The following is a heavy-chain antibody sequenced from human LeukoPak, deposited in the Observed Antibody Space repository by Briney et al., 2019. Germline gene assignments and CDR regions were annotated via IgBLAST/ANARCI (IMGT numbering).Heavy chain of an antibody. Sequence: EPSETLSLTCTVSGGSISSSSYYWGWIRQPPGKGLEWIGSIYYSGSTYYNPSLKSRVTISVDTSKNQFSLKLSSVTAADTAVYYCARVLTMVRGATLGYWGQGTLVTVSS. CDR3: ARVLTMVRGATLGY. J-gene: IGHJ4*02. CDR1: GGSISSSSYY. CDR2: IYYSGST. D-gene: IGHD3-10*01. V-gene: IGHV4-39*07.